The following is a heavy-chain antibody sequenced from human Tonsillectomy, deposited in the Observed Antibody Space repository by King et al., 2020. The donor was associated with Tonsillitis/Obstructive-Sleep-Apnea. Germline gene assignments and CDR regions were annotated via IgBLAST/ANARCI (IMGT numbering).Heavy chain of an antibody. V-gene: IGHV3-21*01. J-gene: IGHJ4*02. Sequence: VQLVESGGGLVKPGGSLRLSCAASGFTFSSYTMNWVRQAPGKGLEWVSSSSSGSSYIYYAESVKGRFTISRDNAKNTLYLQVNSLRAEDTAVYYCARDLNGCGGDFCPFDSWGQGTLVTVSS. D-gene: IGHD2-21*01. CDR3: ARDLNGCGGDFCPFDS. CDR1: GFTFSSYT. CDR2: SSSGSSYI.